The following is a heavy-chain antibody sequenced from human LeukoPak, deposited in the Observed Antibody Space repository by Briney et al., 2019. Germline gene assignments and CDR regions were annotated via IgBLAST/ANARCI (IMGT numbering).Heavy chain of an antibody. Sequence: PGGSLRLSCSASGFTFSSYAMGWVRQAPGKGLEWVSSITDTGGTTYYSDSVKGRFTISRDNSKNTFYLQMNSLRAEDTAVYYCAKYLSVSHVYSYGFDYWGQGTLVTVSS. CDR1: GFTFSSYA. CDR2: ITDTGGTT. D-gene: IGHD5-18*01. V-gene: IGHV3-23*01. J-gene: IGHJ4*02. CDR3: AKYLSVSHVYSYGFDY.